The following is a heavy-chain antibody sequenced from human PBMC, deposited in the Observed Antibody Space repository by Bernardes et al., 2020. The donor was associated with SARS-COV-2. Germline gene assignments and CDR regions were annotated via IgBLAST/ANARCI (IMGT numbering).Heavy chain of an antibody. CDR1: GFTFSSYA. J-gene: IGHJ4*02. CDR3: AKVRSSGYQQYYFDY. CDR2: ISGSGGST. D-gene: IGHD3-22*01. V-gene: IGHV3-23*01. Sequence: VGSLRLSCAASGFTFSSYAMSWVRQAPGKGLEWVSAISGSGGSTYYADSVKGRFTISRDNSKNTLYLQMNSLRAEDTAVYYCAKVRSSGYQQYYFDYWGQGTLVTVSS.